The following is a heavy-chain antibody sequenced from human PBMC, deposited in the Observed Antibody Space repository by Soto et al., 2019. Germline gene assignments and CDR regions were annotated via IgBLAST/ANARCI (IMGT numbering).Heavy chain of an antibody. CDR1: GFTFSSYA. CDR3: ARDTSTTWAPDAFDI. V-gene: IGHV3-30-3*01. J-gene: IGHJ3*02. D-gene: IGHD4-17*01. Sequence: VQLVESGGGVVQPGRSLRLSCAASGFTFSSYAMHWVRQAPGKGLEWVAVISYDGSNKYYADSVKGRFTISRDNSKNTLYLQMNSLRAEDTAVYYCARDTSTTWAPDAFDIWGQGTMVTVSS. CDR2: ISYDGSNK.